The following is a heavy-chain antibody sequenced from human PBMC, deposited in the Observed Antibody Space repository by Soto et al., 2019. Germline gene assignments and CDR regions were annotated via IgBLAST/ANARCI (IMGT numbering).Heavy chain of an antibody. D-gene: IGHD6-19*01. CDR3: AGVFPSSGWAHDAFDI. J-gene: IGHJ3*02. Sequence: ASVKVSCKASGYTFTGYYMHWVRQAPGQGLEWMGWINPNSGGTNYAQKFQGWVTMTRDTSISTAYMELSRLRSDDTAVYYCAGVFPSSGWAHDAFDIWGQGTMVTVSS. V-gene: IGHV1-2*04. CDR2: INPNSGGT. CDR1: GYTFTGYY.